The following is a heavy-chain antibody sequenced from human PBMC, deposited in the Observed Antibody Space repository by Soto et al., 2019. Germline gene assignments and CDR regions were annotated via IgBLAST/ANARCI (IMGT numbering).Heavy chain of an antibody. V-gene: IGHV3-23*01. Sequence: ESGGGLVQPGGSLRLSCAASGFIFNAYAMTWVRQAPGKGLEWVSAIGGSGGNTYYAASVKGRFTISRDNSKDTVDLEMNRLRVVDTAVYFCARVASDYINSADHWGQGILVTVSS. CDR3: ARVASDYINSADH. J-gene: IGHJ4*02. CDR1: GFIFNAYA. CDR2: IGGSGGNT. D-gene: IGHD4-4*01.